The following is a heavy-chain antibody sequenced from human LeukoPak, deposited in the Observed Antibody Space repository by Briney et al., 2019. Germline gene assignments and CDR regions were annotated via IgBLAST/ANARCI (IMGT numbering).Heavy chain of an antibody. V-gene: IGHV1-2*06. J-gene: IGHJ5*02. CDR1: GYTFTGYY. CDR2: INANSGGT. Sequence: ASVKLSCKASGYTFTGYYMHWLRQAPGQGLEWMGRINANSGGTNYAQKFQGRVTMTRDTSISPAYMELSRLRSDDTAVYYCASGFRAAAANWFDPWGQGTLVTVSS. D-gene: IGHD6-13*01. CDR3: ASGFRAAAANWFDP.